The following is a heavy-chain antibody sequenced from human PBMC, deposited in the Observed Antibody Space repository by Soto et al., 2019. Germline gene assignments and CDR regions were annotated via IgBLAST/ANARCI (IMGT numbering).Heavy chain of an antibody. V-gene: IGHV3-23*01. J-gene: IGHJ4*02. CDR3: AKDRNYPRDYFHY. CDR1: GFTFSSSA. Sequence: GGSLRLSCAASGFTFSSSAISWVRQAPGKGLEWVSAVSANGRGIYYADSVRGRFTISRDNSKNTVFLHMDSLSAEDTAVYYCAKDRNYPRDYFHYWGEGTLVTVSS. D-gene: IGHD1-7*01. CDR2: VSANGRGI.